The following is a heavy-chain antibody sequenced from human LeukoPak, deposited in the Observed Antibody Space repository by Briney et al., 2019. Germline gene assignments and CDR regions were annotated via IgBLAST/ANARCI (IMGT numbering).Heavy chain of an antibody. Sequence: SETLSLTCTVSGGSISSGSYYWSWIRQPPGKGLELIGEINHSGSTNYNPSLKSRVTISVDTSKNQFSLKLSSVTAADTAVYYCARQAYYDSSGCFDYWGQGTLVTVSS. D-gene: IGHD3-22*01. V-gene: IGHV4-39*01. CDR3: ARQAYYDSSGCFDY. CDR2: INHSGST. J-gene: IGHJ4*02. CDR1: GGSISSGSYY.